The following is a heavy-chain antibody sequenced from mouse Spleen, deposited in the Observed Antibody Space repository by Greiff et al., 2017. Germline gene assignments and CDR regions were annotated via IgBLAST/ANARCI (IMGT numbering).Heavy chain of an antibody. CDR2: IYPGSGNT. CDR1: GYSFTSYY. J-gene: IGHJ2*01. CDR3: ARRPTKYFDY. D-gene: IGHD2-10*01. Sequence: QVQLQQSGPELVKPGASVKISCKASGYSFTSYYIHWVKQRPGQGLEWIGWIYPGSGNTKYNEKFKGKATLTADTSSSTAYMQLSSLTSEDSAVYYCARRPTKYFDYWGQGTTLTVSS. V-gene: IGHV1-66*01.